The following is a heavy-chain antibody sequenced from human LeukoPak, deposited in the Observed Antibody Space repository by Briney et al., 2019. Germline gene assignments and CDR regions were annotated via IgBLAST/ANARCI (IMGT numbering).Heavy chain of an antibody. CDR1: GFTFASYA. D-gene: IGHD1-14*01. Sequence: GGSLRLSCAASGFTFASYAMHWVRQPPGKGLEWVTLLAYDGTNKQYADSVKGRFTISRDNSQNTVVLQMDSLRAEDTAVYYCARGGPLGDTNRFDFWGQGILVTVSS. CDR3: ARGGPLGDTNRFDF. CDR2: LAYDGTNK. J-gene: IGHJ4*02. V-gene: IGHV3-30*04.